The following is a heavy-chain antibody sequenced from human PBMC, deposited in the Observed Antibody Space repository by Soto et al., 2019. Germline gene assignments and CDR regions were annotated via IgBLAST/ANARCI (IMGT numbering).Heavy chain of an antibody. CDR2: IIPILGIA. V-gene: IGHV1-69*02. J-gene: IGHJ4*02. CDR1: GGTFSSYT. CDR3: ARTRRGISPNDYQEYYFDY. Sequence: ASGKVSCKASGGTFSSYTISWVRQAPGQGLEWMGRIIPILGIANYAQKFQGRVTITADKSTSTAYMELSSLRSEDTAVYYCARTRRGISPNDYQEYYFDYWGQGTLVTVSS. D-gene: IGHD4-17*01.